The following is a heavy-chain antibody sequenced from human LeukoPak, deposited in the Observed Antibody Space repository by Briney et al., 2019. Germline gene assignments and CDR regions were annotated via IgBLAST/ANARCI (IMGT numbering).Heavy chain of an antibody. CDR3: ARAGWIITSGIDY. Sequence: SETLSLTCGVSGYSISRGYYWAWIRQPPGKGLEWIGTIYHTGSTYCTPSLGSRVTISVDTSKNEFSLNLNSVTAADTAVYYCARAGWIITSGIDYWGQGALVTVS. CDR1: GYSISRGYY. CDR2: IYHTGST. J-gene: IGHJ4*02. V-gene: IGHV4-38-2*01. D-gene: IGHD3-10*01.